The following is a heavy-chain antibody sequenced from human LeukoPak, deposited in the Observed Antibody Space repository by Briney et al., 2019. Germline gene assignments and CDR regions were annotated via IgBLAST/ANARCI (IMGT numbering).Heavy chain of an antibody. D-gene: IGHD4-17*01. Sequence: SGPTLVKPTQPLTLTCTFSGFSLSTSGVGVGWIRQPPGKALEWLALIYWNNDNRYSPSQKSRLTIAKDTSKNQVVLTMTNMDPVDTGTYFCAHYGDYRFLYYFDYWGQGTLVTVSS. CDR3: AHYGDYRFLYYFDY. CDR2: IYWNNDN. CDR1: GFSLSTSGVG. V-gene: IGHV2-5*01. J-gene: IGHJ4*02.